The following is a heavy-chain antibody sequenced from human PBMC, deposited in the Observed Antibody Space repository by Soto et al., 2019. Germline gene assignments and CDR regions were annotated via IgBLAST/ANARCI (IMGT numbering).Heavy chain of an antibody. CDR3: PHRLTGHGMDV. CDR1: GFSLTTGGVG. Sequence: QITLKESGPTLVKPTQTLTLTCTFSGFSLTTGGVGVGWFRQPPGKALEWLADLYWNTEKNHSPSLRGRLIIAKDTSRDQVFLTVTNVDPTDTATYYCPHRLTGHGMDVWGQGTKVTVSS. CDR2: LYWNTEK. D-gene: IGHD3-16*01. J-gene: IGHJ6*02. V-gene: IGHV2-5*01.